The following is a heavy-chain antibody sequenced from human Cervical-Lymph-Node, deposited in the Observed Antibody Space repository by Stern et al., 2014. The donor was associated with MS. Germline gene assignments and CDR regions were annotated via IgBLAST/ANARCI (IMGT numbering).Heavy chain of an antibody. J-gene: IGHJ2*01. D-gene: IGHD3-10*01. CDR1: GGSISSYY. V-gene: IGHV4-4*07. Sequence: VQLVESGPGLVKPSETLSLTCTVSGGSISSYYWSWIRQPAGEGLEWLGRIYSSGSTNYTPSLKSRVTMLVATSKNHFSLKLRSVTAADTAVYYCARARDYWYFDLWGRGTLVTVSS. CDR3: ARARDYWYFDL. CDR2: IYSSGST.